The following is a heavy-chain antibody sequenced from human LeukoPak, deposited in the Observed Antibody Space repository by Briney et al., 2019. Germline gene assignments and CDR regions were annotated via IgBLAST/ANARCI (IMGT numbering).Heavy chain of an antibody. J-gene: IGHJ4*02. CDR2: IYYSGST. CDR1: GGSISSSSYY. D-gene: IGHD3-3*01. CDR3: ARTGVDDFWSGYAFYFDY. Sequence: PSETLSLTCTVSGGSISSSSYYWGWIRQPPGKGLEWIGYIYYSGSTNYNPSLKSRVTISVDTSKNQFSLKLSSVTAADTAVYYCARTGVDDFWSGYAFYFDYWGQGTLVTVSS. V-gene: IGHV4-61*05.